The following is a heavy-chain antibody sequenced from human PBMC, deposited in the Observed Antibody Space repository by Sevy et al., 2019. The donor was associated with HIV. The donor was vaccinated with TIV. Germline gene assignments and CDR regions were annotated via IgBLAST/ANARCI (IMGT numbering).Heavy chain of an antibody. CDR3: AHRRDDTVVMVYGDFDY. CDR2: IYWDDDK. Sequence: SGPTLVNPTQTLTLTCTFSGFSLSTSGVGVGWIRQPPGKALEWLALIYWDDDKRYSPSLKNRLTITKDTSKNQVVLTMTNMDPGDTATYYCAHRRDDTVVMVYGDFDYWGQGTLVTVSS. D-gene: IGHD2-8*01. CDR1: GFSLSTSGVG. J-gene: IGHJ4*02. V-gene: IGHV2-5*02.